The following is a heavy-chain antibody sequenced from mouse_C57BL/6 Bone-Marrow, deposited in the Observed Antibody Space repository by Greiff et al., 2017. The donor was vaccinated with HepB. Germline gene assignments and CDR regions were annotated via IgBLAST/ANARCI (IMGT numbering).Heavy chain of an antibody. D-gene: IGHD2-4*01. CDR3: ARRSTMITRYFDY. CDR2: INPSTGGT. J-gene: IGHJ2*01. CDR1: GYSFTGYY. Sequence: EVMLVESGPELVKPGASVKISCKASGYSFTGYYMNWVKQSPEKSLEWIGEINPSTGGTTYNQKFKAKATLTVDKSSSTAYMQLKSLTSEDSAVYYCARRSTMITRYFDYWGQGTTLTVSS. V-gene: IGHV1-42*01.